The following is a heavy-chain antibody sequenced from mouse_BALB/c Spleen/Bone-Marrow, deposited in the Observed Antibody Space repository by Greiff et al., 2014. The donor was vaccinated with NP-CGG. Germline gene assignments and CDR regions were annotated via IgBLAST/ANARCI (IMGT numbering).Heavy chain of an antibody. CDR3: AGYDYYQAWFAY. J-gene: IGHJ3*01. CDR2: IDPANGNT. Sequence: VQLQQPGAELVKPGASVKLSCTASGFNIKDTYMHWVKQRPEQGLEWIGRIDPANGNTKYDPKFQGKATITADTSSNTAYLQLSILTSEDTAVYYCAGYDYYQAWFAYWGQGTLVTVSA. D-gene: IGHD2-4*01. CDR1: GFNIKDTY. V-gene: IGHV14-3*02.